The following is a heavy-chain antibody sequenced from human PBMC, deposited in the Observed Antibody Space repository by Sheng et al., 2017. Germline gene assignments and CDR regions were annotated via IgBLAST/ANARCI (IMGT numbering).Heavy chain of an antibody. V-gene: IGHV4-30-2*01. J-gene: IGHJ3*02. Sequence: QLQLQESGSGLVKPSQTLSLTCAVSGGSISSGGYSWSWIRQPPGKGLEWIGYIYHSGSTYYNPSLKSRVTISVDRSKNQFSLKLSSVTAADTAVYYCARVGVGAKVYAFDIWGQGTMVTVSS. D-gene: IGHD1-26*01. CDR2: IYHSGST. CDR1: GGSISSGGYS. CDR3: ARVGVGAKVYAFDI.